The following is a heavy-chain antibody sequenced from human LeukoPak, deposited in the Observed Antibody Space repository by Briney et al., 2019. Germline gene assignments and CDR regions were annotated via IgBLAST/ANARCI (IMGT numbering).Heavy chain of an antibody. CDR1: GFTFSSYG. CDR2: IWYDGSNK. D-gene: IGHD6-19*01. Sequence: GGSLRLSCAASGFTFSSYGMHWVRQAPGKGLEWVAVIWYDGSNKYYADSVKGRFTISRDNSKNTLYLQMNSLRAEDTTVYYCARAPPGIAVAGTFDYWGQGTLVTVSS. CDR3: ARAPPGIAVAGTFDY. J-gene: IGHJ4*02. V-gene: IGHV3-33*01.